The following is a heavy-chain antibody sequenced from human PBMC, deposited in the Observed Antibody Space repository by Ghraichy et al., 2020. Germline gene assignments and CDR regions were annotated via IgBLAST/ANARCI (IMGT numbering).Heavy chain of an antibody. D-gene: IGHD3-3*01. J-gene: IGHJ4*02. CDR3: ARAENYDFWSGYYQFDC. Sequence: GGSLRLSCAASGFTFSNYAVSWVRQAPGKGLEWVSGISGSGGSTYYADSVKGRLTISRDNSKNTLYLQMNSLRAEDTAVYYCARAENYDFWSGYYQFDCWGQGTLVTVSS. V-gene: IGHV3-23*01. CDR1: GFTFSNYA. CDR2: ISGSGGST.